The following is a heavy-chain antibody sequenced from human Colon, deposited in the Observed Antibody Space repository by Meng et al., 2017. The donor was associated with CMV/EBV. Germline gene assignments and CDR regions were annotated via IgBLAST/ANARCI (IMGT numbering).Heavy chain of an antibody. CDR1: GFTFDDYA. Sequence: GGSLRLSCAASGFTFDDYAMHWVRQAPGKGLEWVSGISWNSGSIGYADSVKGRFTISRDNAKNSLYLQMNSLRAEDTALYYCAKDSYDFWSGYYLNDAFDIWGQGTMVTVSS. V-gene: IGHV3-9*01. D-gene: IGHD3-3*01. CDR3: AKDSYDFWSGYYLNDAFDI. J-gene: IGHJ3*02. CDR2: ISWNSGSI.